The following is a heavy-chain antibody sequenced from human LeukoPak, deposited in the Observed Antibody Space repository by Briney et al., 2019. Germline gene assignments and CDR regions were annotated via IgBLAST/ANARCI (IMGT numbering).Heavy chain of an antibody. CDR3: ARDHSGTQDY. CDR2: IWDDGSNE. D-gene: IGHD1-1*01. CDR1: GFTFSNYG. Sequence: GGSLRLSCAASGFTFSNYGMHWVRQAPGKGLEWVAVIWDDGSNEYYADSVKGRFTIFRDNRRNTLYLQMNSLRAEDTAVYSCARDHSGTQDYWGQGTLVTASS. V-gene: IGHV3-33*01. J-gene: IGHJ4*02.